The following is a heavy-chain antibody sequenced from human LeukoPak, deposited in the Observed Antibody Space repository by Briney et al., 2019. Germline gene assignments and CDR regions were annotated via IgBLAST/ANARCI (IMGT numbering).Heavy chain of an antibody. Sequence: GGSLRLSCAGSGFTFSSYWMSWVRQAPGKGLEWVANIKRDGSEKYYVDSVKGRFTISRDNAKNTLYLQMNSLRAEDTAVYYCARAIQGSGWSDDAFDIWGQGTMVTVSS. CDR1: GFTFSSYW. D-gene: IGHD6-19*01. CDR2: IKRDGSEK. V-gene: IGHV3-7*01. CDR3: ARAIQGSGWSDDAFDI. J-gene: IGHJ3*02.